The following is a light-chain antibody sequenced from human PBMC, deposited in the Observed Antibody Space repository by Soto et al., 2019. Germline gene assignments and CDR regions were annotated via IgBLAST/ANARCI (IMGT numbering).Light chain of an antibody. CDR3: QQYGSSHT. CDR2: GAS. CDR1: QSLLYSSNNKNY. V-gene: IGKV4-1*01. J-gene: IGKJ5*01. Sequence: DIVMTQSPDSLAVSLGERATINCKSSQSLLYSSNNKNYFAWYQQKPGQAPRLLIFGASTRATGIPDRFSGSGAGAYFNLTISRLEPADFGVYYCQQYGSSHTFGQGTRLEIK.